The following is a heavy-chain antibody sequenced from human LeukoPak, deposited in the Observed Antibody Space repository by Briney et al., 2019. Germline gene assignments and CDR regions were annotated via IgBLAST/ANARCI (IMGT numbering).Heavy chain of an antibody. V-gene: IGHV4-61*02. CDR3: ARQGVVITHAFDI. D-gene: IGHD3-22*01. CDR2: IYTSGST. Sequence: SETLSLTCTVSGDSISSGNYYWSWIRQPAGKGLEWLGRIYTSGSTNYNPSLKSRVTMSVDTSKNQFSLKLSSVTAADTAVYYCARQGVVITHAFDIWGQGTMVTVSS. J-gene: IGHJ3*02. CDR1: GDSISSGNYY.